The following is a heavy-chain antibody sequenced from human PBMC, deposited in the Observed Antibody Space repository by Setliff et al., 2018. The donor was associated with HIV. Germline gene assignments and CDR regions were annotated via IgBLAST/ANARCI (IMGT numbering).Heavy chain of an antibody. J-gene: IGHJ4*02. D-gene: IGHD3-10*01. V-gene: IGHV3-74*01. Sequence: GGSLRLSCAASGFTFSSYWMHWVRQVPGKGLVWVSRIKTDGTSTTYADSVKGRFTISRDDAKNTLYLQMNSLGGEDTAVYYCATDGSALVRWGQGTLVTVSS. CDR2: IKTDGTST. CDR1: GFTFSSYW. CDR3: ATDGSALVR.